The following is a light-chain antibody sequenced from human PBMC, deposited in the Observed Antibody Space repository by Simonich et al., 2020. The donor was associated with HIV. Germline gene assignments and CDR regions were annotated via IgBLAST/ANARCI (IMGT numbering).Light chain of an antibody. CDR2: DAS. CDR1: QSVSTY. CDR3: QQRSNWPPIFT. Sequence: EIVLTQSLATLSLSPGERATLSCRPSQSVSTYLAWYQQKPGQAPRLLIYDASNRATSIPARFSGSGSGTDFTLTISSLEPEDFAVYYCQQRSNWPPIFTFGPGTKVDI. V-gene: IGKV3-11*01. J-gene: IGKJ3*01.